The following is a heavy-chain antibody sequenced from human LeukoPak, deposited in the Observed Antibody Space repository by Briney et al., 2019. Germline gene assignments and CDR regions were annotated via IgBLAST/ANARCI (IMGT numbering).Heavy chain of an antibody. D-gene: IGHD5-18*01. CDR3: ARGLSDTAMVYYYYMDV. V-gene: IGHV1-18*01. CDR1: GYTFTSYG. CDR2: ISAYNGNT. Sequence: ASVKVSCKASGYTFTSYGISWVRQAPGQGLEWMGWISAYNGNTNYAQKLQGRVTMTTDTSTSTAYMELRSLRSEDTAVYYCARGLSDTAMVYYYYMDVWGKGTTVTVSS. J-gene: IGHJ6*03.